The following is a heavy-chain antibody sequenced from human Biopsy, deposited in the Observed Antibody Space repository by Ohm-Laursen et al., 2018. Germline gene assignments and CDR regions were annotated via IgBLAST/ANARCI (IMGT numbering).Heavy chain of an antibody. CDR1: GYTFTSYH. CDR2: INAKTGGT. Sequence: ASVKVSCKASGYTFTSYHVHWVRQAPGQGLEWMGWINAKTGGTNYAQKFQGRVTMTRDTSISTAYVDLSSLRSDDTAVYYCTRGGYYYDSLAYYYWFDPWGQGTLVTVSS. V-gene: IGHV1-2*02. J-gene: IGHJ5*02. CDR3: TRGGYYYDSLAYYYWFDP. D-gene: IGHD3-22*01.